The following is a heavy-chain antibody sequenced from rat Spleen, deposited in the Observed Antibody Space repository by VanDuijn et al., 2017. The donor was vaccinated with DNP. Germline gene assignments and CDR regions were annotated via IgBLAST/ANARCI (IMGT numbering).Heavy chain of an antibody. J-gene: IGHJ2*01. V-gene: IGHV5-25*01. CDR2: ISSDGGHT. D-gene: IGHD4-3*01. CDR3: ARWYNSGYCFDY. Sequence: EVRLVESGGGLVQPGRSLKLSCAGSGFTFSDYYMAWVRQAPTKGLDWVASISSDGGHTYYRDSVKGRFTISRDNAKNTLYLQMNSLRSEDMATYYCARWYNSGYCFDYWGQGVMVTVSS. CDR1: GFTFSDYY.